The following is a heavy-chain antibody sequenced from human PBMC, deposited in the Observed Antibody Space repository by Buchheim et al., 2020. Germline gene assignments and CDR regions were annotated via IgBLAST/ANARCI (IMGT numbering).Heavy chain of an antibody. CDR1: GGSISSSSYY. V-gene: IGHV4-39*07. J-gene: IGHJ4*02. CDR2: IYYSGST. D-gene: IGHD5-18*01. CDR3: ARIGYSYGSNYSDY. Sequence: QLQLQESGPGLVRPSETLSLTCTVSGGSISSSSYYWGWIRQPPGKGQEWIGSIYYSGSTYYNPSLKSRVTISVDTSKNQFSLKLSSVTAADTAVYYCARIGYSYGSNYSDYWGQGTL.